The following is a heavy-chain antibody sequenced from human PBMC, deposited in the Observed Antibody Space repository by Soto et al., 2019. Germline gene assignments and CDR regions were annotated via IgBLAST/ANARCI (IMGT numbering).Heavy chain of an antibody. CDR3: ARVAYGNGWIFDH. V-gene: IGHV3-7*01. CDR2: IKQDGSEK. CDR1: GFTFSNYW. D-gene: IGHD6-19*01. J-gene: IGHJ4*01. Sequence: QAGGSLRVSCAASGFTFSNYWMSWVRQAPGKGLEWVANIKQDGSEKYYVDSVKGRFTLSRDNAQNSLQLQMNSLRAEDTAIYFCARVAYGNGWIFDHWGQGTLVTVSS.